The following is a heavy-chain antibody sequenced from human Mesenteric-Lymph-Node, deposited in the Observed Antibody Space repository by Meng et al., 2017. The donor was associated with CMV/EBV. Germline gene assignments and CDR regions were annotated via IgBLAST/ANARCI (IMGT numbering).Heavy chain of an antibody. CDR3: ASEKVVPAAITVGSYYYYYYGMDV. J-gene: IGHJ6*02. Sequence: GSLRLSCTVSGGSISSSSYYWGWIRQPPGKGLEWIGSIYYSGSTYYNPSLKSRVTISVDTSKNQFSLKLSSVTAADTAVYYCASEKVVPAAITVGSYYYYYYGMDVWGQGTTVTVSS. D-gene: IGHD2-2*02. CDR2: IYYSGST. V-gene: IGHV4-39*07. CDR1: GGSISSSSYY.